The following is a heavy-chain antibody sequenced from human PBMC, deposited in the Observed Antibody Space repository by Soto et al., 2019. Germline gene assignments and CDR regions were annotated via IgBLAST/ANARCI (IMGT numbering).Heavy chain of an antibody. V-gene: IGHV3-23*01. D-gene: IGHD6-6*01. CDR1: GFTLNNYA. J-gene: IGHJ5*02. CDR2: ISGSGIST. CDR3: AKGPGSSPLNWFDP. Sequence: GGSLRLSCAASGFTLNNYAMNWVRQAPGKGLEWVSAISGSGISTYYEDSVKGRFTISRDNSKNTLYLQMNSLRAADTAVYYCAKGPGSSPLNWFDPWGQGTLVTVSS.